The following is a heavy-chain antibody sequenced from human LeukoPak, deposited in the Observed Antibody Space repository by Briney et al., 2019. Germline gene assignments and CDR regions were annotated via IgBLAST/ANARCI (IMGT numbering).Heavy chain of an antibody. CDR2: ISSSSSYI. D-gene: IGHD3-9*01. V-gene: IGHV3-21*01. J-gene: IGHJ4*02. Sequence: GGSLRLSCAASGFTFSSYSMNWVRQAPGKGLEWVSSISSSSSYIYYADSVKGRFTISRDNAKNSLYLQMNSLRAEDTAVYYCARAYYDILNGYYVDYWGQGTLVTVSS. CDR1: GFTFSSYS. CDR3: ARAYYDILNGYYVDY.